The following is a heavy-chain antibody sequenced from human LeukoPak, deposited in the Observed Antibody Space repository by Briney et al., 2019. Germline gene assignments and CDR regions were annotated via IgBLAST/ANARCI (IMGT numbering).Heavy chain of an antibody. D-gene: IGHD6-19*01. Sequence: GGSPRLSCAASGFTFSTYSMNWVRQAPGKGLEWVSYISNSRSTIYYADSVKGRFTISRDNAKNSLYLQMNSLRDEDTAVYYCARSSNIAVSGYDYWGQGTLVTISS. CDR2: ISNSRSTI. J-gene: IGHJ4*02. V-gene: IGHV3-48*02. CDR1: GFTFSTYS. CDR3: ARSSNIAVSGYDY.